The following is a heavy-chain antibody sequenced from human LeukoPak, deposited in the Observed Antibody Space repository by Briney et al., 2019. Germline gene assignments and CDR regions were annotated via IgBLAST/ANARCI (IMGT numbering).Heavy chain of an antibody. D-gene: IGHD5-12*01. CDR1: GYTFTGYY. CDR2: INPNSGGT. J-gene: IGHJ4*02. V-gene: IGHV1-2*02. Sequence: ASVKVSCKASGYTFTGYYMHWVRQAPGQGLEWMGWINPNSGGTNYAQKFQGRVTMTGDTSISTAYMELSRLRSDDTAVYYCARALSGYDLGGTDFDYWGQGTLVTVSS. CDR3: ARALSGYDLGGTDFDY.